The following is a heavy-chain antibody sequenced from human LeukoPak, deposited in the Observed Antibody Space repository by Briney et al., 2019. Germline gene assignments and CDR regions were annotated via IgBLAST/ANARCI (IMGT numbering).Heavy chain of an antibody. D-gene: IGHD6-19*01. CDR3: AREGSGWYDY. CDR2: INAGNGNT. V-gene: IGHV1-3*01. J-gene: IGHJ4*02. CDR1: GYTFTSYG. Sequence: ASVKVSCKASGYTFTSYGISWVRQAPGQRLEWLGWINAGNGNTKYSQKFQGRVTITRDTSASTVYMELSSLRSEDTAVYYCAREGSGWYDYWGQGTLVTVSS.